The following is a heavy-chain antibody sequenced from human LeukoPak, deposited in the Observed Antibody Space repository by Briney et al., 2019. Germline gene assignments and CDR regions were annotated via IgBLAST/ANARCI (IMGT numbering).Heavy chain of an antibody. CDR2: IYYSGST. Sequence: SETLSLTCTVSGGSISSGDYYWSWIRQPPGKGLERIGYIYYSGSTYYNPSLKSRVTISVDTSKNQFSLKLSSVTAADTAVYYCARDRGWELDYWGQGTLVTVSS. CDR1: GGSISSGDYY. J-gene: IGHJ4*02. V-gene: IGHV4-30-4*08. CDR3: ARDRGWELDY. D-gene: IGHD1-26*01.